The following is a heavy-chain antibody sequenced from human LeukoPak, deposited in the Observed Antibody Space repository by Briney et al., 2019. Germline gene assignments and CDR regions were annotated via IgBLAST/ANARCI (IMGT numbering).Heavy chain of an antibody. J-gene: IGHJ4*02. CDR2: ISSSSSYI. CDR3: ARDHGKYSGSYYQN. D-gene: IGHD1-26*01. V-gene: IGHV3-21*01. CDR1: GFTFSSYS. Sequence: PGGSLRLSCAASGFTFSSYSMNWVRQAPGKGLEWVSSISSSSSYIYYADSVKGRFTISRDNAKNSLHLQMNSLRAEDTAVYYCARDHGKYSGSYYQNWGQGTLVTVSS.